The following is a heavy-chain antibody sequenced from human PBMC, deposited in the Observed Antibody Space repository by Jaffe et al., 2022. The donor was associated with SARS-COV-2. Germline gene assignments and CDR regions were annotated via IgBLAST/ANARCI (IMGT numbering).Heavy chain of an antibody. J-gene: IGHJ6*02. Sequence: QVQLVESGGGVVQPGRSLRLSCAASGFTFNKYGMHWVRQAPGKGLEWVAVISYVGSNIYYADSVKGRFTISRGNSKNTLYLQMNSLRAEDTAVYYCAKDLKYCSGGSCNSPTPLYYYSNGMDVWGQGTTVTVSS. CDR1: GFTFNKYG. V-gene: IGHV3-30*18. D-gene: IGHD2-15*01. CDR3: AKDLKYCSGGSCNSPTPLYYYSNGMDV. CDR2: ISYVGSNI.